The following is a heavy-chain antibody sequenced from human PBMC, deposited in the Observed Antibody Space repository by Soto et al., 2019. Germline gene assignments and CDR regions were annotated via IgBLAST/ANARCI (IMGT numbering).Heavy chain of an antibody. CDR2: IYYSGST. V-gene: IGHV4-59*08. J-gene: IGHJ4*02. Sequence: QVQLQESGPGLVKPSETLSLTCTVSGSSISSYYWSWIRQPPGKGLEWIGYIYYSGSTNYNPSLKSRVTISVDTSKNHFSLKLSSVTAADTAVYYCARTYCSGGSCFRGYFDYWGQGTLVTVSS. CDR1: GSSISSYY. D-gene: IGHD2-15*01. CDR3: ARTYCSGGSCFRGYFDY.